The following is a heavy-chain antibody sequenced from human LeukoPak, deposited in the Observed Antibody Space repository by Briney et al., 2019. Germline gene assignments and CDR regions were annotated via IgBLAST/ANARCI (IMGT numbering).Heavy chain of an antibody. D-gene: IGHD2-8*02. Sequence: GGSLRLSCAASEFTFSSYAMQWVRQAPGKGLVWVSRINSDGSSTSYADSVKGRFTISRDNAKNTLYLQMNSLRAEDTAVYYCARGTGYNVFDYWGQGTLVTVSS. CDR1: EFTFSSYA. V-gene: IGHV3-74*01. J-gene: IGHJ4*02. CDR3: ARGTGYNVFDY. CDR2: INSDGSST.